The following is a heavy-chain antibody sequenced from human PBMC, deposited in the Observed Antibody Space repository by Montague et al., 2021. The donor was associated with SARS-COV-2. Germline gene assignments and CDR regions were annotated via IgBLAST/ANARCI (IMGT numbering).Heavy chain of an antibody. CDR3: AASGRRGSRSPFHH. J-gene: IGHJ4*02. CDR1: GDSITSGGYF. V-gene: IGHV4-31*03. Sequence: TLSLTCTVSGDSITSGGYFWNWIRQHPGQGLVYIGANSYSGSNNYNPSLTSRVSISMDTSKNAFSLSLHSVTAADTAVYFRAASGRRGSRSPFHHCGRGSLVTVSS. CDR2: NSYSGSN. D-gene: IGHD3-10*01.